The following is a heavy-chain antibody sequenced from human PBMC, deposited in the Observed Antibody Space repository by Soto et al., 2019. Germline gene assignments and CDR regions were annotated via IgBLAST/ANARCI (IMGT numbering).Heavy chain of an antibody. V-gene: IGHV3-7*01. CDR1: EFTFDKYY. D-gene: IGHD1-20*01. Sequence: GSMRLSCAASEFTFDKYYMTWVRQAPGKGPEWVANIKPDGSEQYYVDSVKGRFTISRDNANNSLYLQMNSLRAEDTAVYFCARGNWNYYYGFDVWGQGTTVTVSS. CDR2: IKPDGSEQ. J-gene: IGHJ6*02. CDR3: ARGNWNYYYGFDV.